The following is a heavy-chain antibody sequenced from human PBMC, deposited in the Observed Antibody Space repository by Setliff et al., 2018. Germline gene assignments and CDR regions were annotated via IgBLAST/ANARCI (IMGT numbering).Heavy chain of an antibody. CDR3: VRASRFGTIVYKGDYYMDV. CDR2: INTNTGNP. D-gene: IGHD3-10*01. Sequence: ASVKVSCKASGYTFTTYAIGWMRQAPGQGPEWMGWINTNTGNPSYAQGFTGRFVFSLGTSVSTAYLQISRLKAEDTAIYYCVRASRFGTIVYKGDYYMDVWGKGTTVTVSS. V-gene: IGHV7-4-1*02. J-gene: IGHJ6*03. CDR1: GYTFTTYA.